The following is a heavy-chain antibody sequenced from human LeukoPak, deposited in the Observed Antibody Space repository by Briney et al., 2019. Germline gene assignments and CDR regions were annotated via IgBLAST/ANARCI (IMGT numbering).Heavy chain of an antibody. D-gene: IGHD2-2*01. V-gene: IGHV1-2*06. CDR2: INPNSGGT. CDR1: GYTFTGYY. Sequence: ASVKVSCKASGYTFTGYYMHWVRQAPGQGLEWMGRINPNSGGTNYAQKFQGRVTMARDTSISTAYMELSRLRSDDTAVYYCARIDIAVVPAAYQNDYWRQGTLVAVSS. CDR3: ARIDIAVVPAAYQNDY. J-gene: IGHJ4*02.